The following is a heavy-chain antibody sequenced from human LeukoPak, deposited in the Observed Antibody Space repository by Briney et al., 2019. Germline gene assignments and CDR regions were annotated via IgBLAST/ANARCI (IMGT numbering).Heavy chain of an antibody. V-gene: IGHV4-39*07. J-gene: IGHJ6*03. CDR2: IYYSGST. D-gene: IGHD3-3*01. CDR3: ARIMGFWSGYSKLRYMDV. Sequence: SETLSLTCTVSGGSISSSSYYWGWIRQPPGKGLEWIGSIYYSGSTYYNPSLKSRVTISVDTSKNQFSLKLSSVTAADTAVYYCARIMGFWSGYSKLRYMDVWGKGTTVTVSS. CDR1: GGSISSSSYY.